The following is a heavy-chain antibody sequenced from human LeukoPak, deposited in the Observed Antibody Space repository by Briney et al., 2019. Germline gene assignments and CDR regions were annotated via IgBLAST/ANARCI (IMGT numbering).Heavy chain of an antibody. CDR3: ASLVGATPGGAFDI. Sequence: SETLSLTCTVSGGSISSSSYYWGWIRQPPGKGLEWIGSIYYSGSTYYNPSLKSRVTISVDTSKNQFSLKLSSVTAADTAVYYRASLVGATPGGAFDIWGQGTMVTVSS. J-gene: IGHJ3*02. CDR2: IYYSGST. CDR1: GGSISSSSYY. V-gene: IGHV4-39*01. D-gene: IGHD1-26*01.